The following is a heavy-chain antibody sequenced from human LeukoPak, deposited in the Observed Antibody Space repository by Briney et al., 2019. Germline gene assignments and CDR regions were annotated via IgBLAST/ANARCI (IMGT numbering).Heavy chain of an antibody. CDR1: GFTFSSYS. Sequence: PGGSLRLSCAASGFTFSSYSMNWVRQAPGKGLEWVSCISSSSSTIYYADSVKGRFTISRDNAKNSLYLQMNSLGAEDTAVYYCASLQGYCSSTSCYAIYYGMDVWGQGTTVTVSS. CDR2: ISSSSSTI. V-gene: IGHV3-48*01. J-gene: IGHJ6*02. D-gene: IGHD2-2*01. CDR3: ASLQGYCSSTSCYAIYYGMDV.